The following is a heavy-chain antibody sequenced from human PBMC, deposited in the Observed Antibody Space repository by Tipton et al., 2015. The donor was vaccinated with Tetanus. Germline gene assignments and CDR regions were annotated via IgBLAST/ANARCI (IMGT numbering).Heavy chain of an antibody. V-gene: IGHV3-30*03. D-gene: IGHD3-22*01. CDR1: GYNFRNNG. Sequence: SLRLSCVASGYNFRNNGMHWVRQAPGKGLEWVAVISYDGNYKYYADSVKGRFTMSRDNSKNTLYLQMNSLGVEDTAVYYCARDGITMTSYYYYGMDVWGQGTTVTVSS. J-gene: IGHJ6*02. CDR2: ISYDGNYK. CDR3: ARDGITMTSYYYYGMDV.